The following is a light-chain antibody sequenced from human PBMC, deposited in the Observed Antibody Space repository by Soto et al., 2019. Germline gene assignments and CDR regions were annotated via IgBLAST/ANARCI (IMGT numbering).Light chain of an antibody. Sequence: DIQMTQSPATLSASVGDRVTIACRASQNIGTWLVWYQQKPGKAPKVLIYDASSLERGVPSRFSGSGSGTEFTLTISSLQPDDFATYYCQHLEAFGQGTKVDIK. CDR2: DAS. V-gene: IGKV1-5*01. J-gene: IGKJ1*01. CDR1: QNIGTW. CDR3: QHLEA.